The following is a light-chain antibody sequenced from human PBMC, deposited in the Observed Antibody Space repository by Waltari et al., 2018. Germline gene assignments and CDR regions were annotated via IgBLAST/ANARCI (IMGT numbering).Light chain of an antibody. CDR2: GAS. Sequence: IVMTQSPATLYVSPGERATLSCRASQSVGGNLAWYQQKPGQAPRLRIYGASTWVTGLPARFSGSGAETEFTLTISSVQSEDFAVYYCQQYNDWPLYTFGQGTKLEIK. V-gene: IGKV3-15*01. J-gene: IGKJ2*01. CDR3: QQYNDWPLYT. CDR1: QSVGGN.